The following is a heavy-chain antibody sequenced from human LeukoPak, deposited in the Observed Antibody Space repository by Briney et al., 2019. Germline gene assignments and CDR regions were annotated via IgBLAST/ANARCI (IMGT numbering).Heavy chain of an antibody. V-gene: IGHV1-69*01. CDR3: ASSPQLVPEGAFDI. J-gene: IGHJ3*02. Sequence: GASVKVSCKASGGTFSSYAISWVRQAPGQGLEWMGGIIPIFGTANYAQKFQGRVTITADESTSTAYMELSSLRSEDTAVYYCASSPQLVPEGAFDIWGQGTMVTVSS. CDR1: GGTFSSYA. D-gene: IGHD6-13*01. CDR2: IIPIFGTA.